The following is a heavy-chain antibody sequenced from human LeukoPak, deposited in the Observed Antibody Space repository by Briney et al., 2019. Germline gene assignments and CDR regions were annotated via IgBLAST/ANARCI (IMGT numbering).Heavy chain of an antibody. J-gene: IGHJ6*02. CDR3: ARAAFASSWYAGGLDV. CDR2: IYSGGAT. D-gene: IGHD6-13*01. CDR1: GFIVGSKY. V-gene: IGHV3-66*01. Sequence: GGSLRLPCTVSGFIVGSKYMSWVRQAPGKGLEWVAVIYSGGATYYAGSVKGRFTISRDNTKNTLYLQMNSLEAEDRAVYYCARAAFASSWYAGGLDVWGQGTFVTVSS.